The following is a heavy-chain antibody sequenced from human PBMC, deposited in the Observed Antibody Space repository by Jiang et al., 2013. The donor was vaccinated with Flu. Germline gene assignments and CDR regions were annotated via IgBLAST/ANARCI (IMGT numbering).Heavy chain of an antibody. D-gene: IGHD2-2*01. CDR2: ISYDGSNK. CDR3: ARDRVPAAMVYFQH. V-gene: IGHV3-30-3*01. Sequence: VVQPGRSLRLSCAASGFTFSSYAMHWVRQAPGKGLEWVAVISYDGSNKYYADSVKGRFTISRDNSKNTLYLQMNSLRAEDTAVYYCARDRVPAAMVYFQHWGQGTLVTVSS. J-gene: IGHJ1*01. CDR1: GFTFSSYA.